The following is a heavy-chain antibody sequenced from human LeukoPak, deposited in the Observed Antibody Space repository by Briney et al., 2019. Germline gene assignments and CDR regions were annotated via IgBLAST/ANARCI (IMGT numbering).Heavy chain of an antibody. Sequence: QSGGSLRLSCAASGFTFSSYAMSWVRQAPGKGLEWVSAISGSGGSTYYADFVKGRFTISRDNSKNTLYLQMNSLRAEDTAVYYCARSGIAAAGFDYWGQGTLVAVSS. CDR3: ARSGIAAAGFDY. CDR2: ISGSGGST. D-gene: IGHD6-13*01. J-gene: IGHJ4*02. CDR1: GFTFSSYA. V-gene: IGHV3-23*01.